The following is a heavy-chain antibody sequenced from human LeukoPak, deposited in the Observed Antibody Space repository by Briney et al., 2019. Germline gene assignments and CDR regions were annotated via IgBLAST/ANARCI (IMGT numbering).Heavy chain of an antibody. CDR3: AKVSACAMVGATYLDY. D-gene: IGHD1-26*01. V-gene: IGHV3-23*01. CDR1: GFTFSSYS. Sequence: GGSLRLSCAASGFTFSSYSMSWVRQAPGKGLEWVSSISGNSGSTYYADSVKGRFTISRDNSKNTVYLQMNSLRAEDTAVYYCAKVSACAMVGATYLDYWGQGTLVTVSS. J-gene: IGHJ4*02. CDR2: ISGNSGST.